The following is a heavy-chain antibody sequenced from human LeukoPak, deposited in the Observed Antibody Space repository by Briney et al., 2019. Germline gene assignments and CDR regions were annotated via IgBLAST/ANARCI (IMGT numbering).Heavy chain of an antibody. Sequence: PGGSLRLSCAASGFTFSSYSMNWVRQAPGKGLEWVSAISCSCRSTYYADSVKGRFTISRDNAKNTLYLQMNSLRAEDTAVYYCSKGTEGYWGQGTLVTVSS. J-gene: IGHJ4*02. CDR2: ISCSCRST. D-gene: IGHD3-10*01. V-gene: IGHV3-23*01. CDR3: SKGTEGY. CDR1: GFTFSSYS.